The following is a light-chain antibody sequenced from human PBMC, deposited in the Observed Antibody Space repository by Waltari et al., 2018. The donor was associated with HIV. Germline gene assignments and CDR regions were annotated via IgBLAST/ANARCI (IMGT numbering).Light chain of an antibody. CDR1: QDVSSW. Sequence: DIQMTQSPSSVSASVGDRVPITCRASQDVSSWLAWYLQKPGNPPKLLIYAASTLQSGVPSRFSGSASGTDFTLTISSLQPEDVASYYCQQLKSFPRTFGGGTRVEIK. V-gene: IGKV1-12*01. CDR2: AAS. CDR3: QQLKSFPRT. J-gene: IGKJ4*01.